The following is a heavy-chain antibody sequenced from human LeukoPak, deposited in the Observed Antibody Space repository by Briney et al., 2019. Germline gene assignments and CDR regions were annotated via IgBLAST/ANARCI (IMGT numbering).Heavy chain of an antibody. D-gene: IGHD5-24*01. CDR2: IYYSGNT. V-gene: IGHV4-39*01. Sequence: SETLSLTCTVSGGSISSSDYYWAWIRQPPGRSLEWIGSIYYSGNTHYNPSLKSRVTISVDTSNDQFSLRLSSVTAADTAVYYCARQGLIVMAGEGDFDYWGQGTLVTVSS. CDR3: ARQGLIVMAGEGDFDY. CDR1: GGSISSSDYY. J-gene: IGHJ4*02.